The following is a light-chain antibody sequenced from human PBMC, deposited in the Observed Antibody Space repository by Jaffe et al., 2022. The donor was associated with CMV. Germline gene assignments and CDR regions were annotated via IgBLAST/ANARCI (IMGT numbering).Light chain of an antibody. CDR2: DAS. V-gene: IGKV1-NL1*01. CDR3: QQYYSTPPFT. J-gene: IGKJ3*01. CDR1: QGISNS. Sequence: DIQMTQSPSSLSASVGDRVTITCRASQGISNSVAWYQQKPGKAPKLLLYDASRLESGVPSRFSGRGSGTDYTLTISSLQPEDFATYYCQQYYSTPPFTFGPGTKVDIK.